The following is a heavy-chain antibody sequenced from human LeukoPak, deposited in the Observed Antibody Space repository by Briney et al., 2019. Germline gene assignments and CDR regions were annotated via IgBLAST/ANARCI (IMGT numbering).Heavy chain of an antibody. D-gene: IGHD2-21*02. CDR2: ISAYNGNT. V-gene: IGHV1-18*04. CDR3: ARDVGAYCGGDCAGNDY. J-gene: IGHJ4*02. Sequence: ASVKVSCKASGYTFTSYYMHWVRQAPGQGLERMGWISAYNGNTNYAQKLQGRVTMTTDTSTSTAYMELRSLRSDDTAVYYCARDVGAYCGGDCAGNDYWGQGTLVTVSS. CDR1: GYTFTSYY.